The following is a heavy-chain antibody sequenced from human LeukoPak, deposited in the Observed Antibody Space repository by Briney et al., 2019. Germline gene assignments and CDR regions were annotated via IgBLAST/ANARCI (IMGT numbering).Heavy chain of an antibody. CDR3: ARHRRGHSGSSGNWFDP. Sequence: GSLRLSCAASGFTFSSYSMNWIRQPPGKGLEWIGEINHSGSTNYNPSLKSRVTISVDTSKNQFSLKLSSVTAADTAVYYCARHRRGHSGSSGNWFDPWGQGTLVTVSS. V-gene: IGHV4-34*01. CDR2: INHSGST. J-gene: IGHJ5*02. CDR1: GFTFSSYS. D-gene: IGHD6-6*01.